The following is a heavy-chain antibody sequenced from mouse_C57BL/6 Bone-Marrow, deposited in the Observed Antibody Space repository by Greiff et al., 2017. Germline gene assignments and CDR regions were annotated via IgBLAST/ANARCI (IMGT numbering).Heavy chain of an antibody. CDR2: IHPNSGST. Sequence: VQLQQPGAELVKPGASVKLSCKASGYTFTSYWMHWVKQRPGQGLEWIGMIHPNSGSTNYNEKFKSKATLTVDKSSSTAYMQLSSLTSEDSAVYYCARGGITTVGDWFAYWGQGTLVTVSA. CDR1: GYTFTSYW. CDR3: ARGGITTVGDWFAY. V-gene: IGHV1-64*01. D-gene: IGHD1-1*01. J-gene: IGHJ3*01.